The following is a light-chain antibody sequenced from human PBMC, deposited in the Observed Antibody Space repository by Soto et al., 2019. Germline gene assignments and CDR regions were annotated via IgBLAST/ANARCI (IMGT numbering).Light chain of an antibody. Sequence: EIVMTQSPATLSVSPGERATLSCRASQSVSSKLAWYQQKPGQAPRLLIYGASTRATGIPARFSGSGSGTEFTLTISSLQSEDFAVHYCQQYNKWYTFGQGTKLEIK. V-gene: IGKV3-15*01. CDR1: QSVSSK. CDR2: GAS. CDR3: QQYNKWYT. J-gene: IGKJ2*01.